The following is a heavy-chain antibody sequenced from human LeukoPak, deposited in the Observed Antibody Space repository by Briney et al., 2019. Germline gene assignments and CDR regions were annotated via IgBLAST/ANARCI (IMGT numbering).Heavy chain of an antibody. CDR1: GFTFSDYY. Sequence: GGSLRLSCAASGFTFSDYYMSRIRQAPGKGPEWVSYISTSGSSTNYADSVKGRLTIHRDNAKNSLYLQMDRLRAEDTAVYYCARVPGRYAFDFWGQGTMVTVSS. V-gene: IGHV3-11*03. CDR3: ARVPGRYAFDF. CDR2: ISTSGSST. J-gene: IGHJ3*01. D-gene: IGHD2-15*01.